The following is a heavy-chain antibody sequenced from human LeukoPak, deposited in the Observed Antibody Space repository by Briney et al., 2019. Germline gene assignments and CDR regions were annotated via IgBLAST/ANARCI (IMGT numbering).Heavy chain of an antibody. V-gene: IGHV3-30*02. CDR2: IRPDGSEG. CDR3: QKEYCISTACYGYFDY. Sequence: GRSLRLSCAASGFTFSSYGMHWVRQAPGKGLEWVAFIRPDGSEGFYADSVKGRFTISKDNSRNRLYLQMESLRAEDTALYYCQKEYCISTACYGYFDYWGQGTRVTVSS. CDR1: GFTFSSYG. D-gene: IGHD2-2*01. J-gene: IGHJ4*02.